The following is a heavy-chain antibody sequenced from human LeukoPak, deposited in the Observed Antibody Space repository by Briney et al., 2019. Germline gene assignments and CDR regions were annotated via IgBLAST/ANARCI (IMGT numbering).Heavy chain of an antibody. V-gene: IGHV1-18*01. D-gene: IGHD2-15*01. J-gene: IGHJ6*03. CDR1: GYTFTSYG. Sequence: ASVKVSCKASGYTFTSYGISWVRQAPGQGLERMGWISAYNGNTNYAQKLQGRVTMTTDTSTSTAYMELRSLRSDDTAVYYCARATNLCSGGSCYSWDYYYYMDVWGKGTTVTVSS. CDR2: ISAYNGNT. CDR3: ARATNLCSGGSCYSWDYYYYMDV.